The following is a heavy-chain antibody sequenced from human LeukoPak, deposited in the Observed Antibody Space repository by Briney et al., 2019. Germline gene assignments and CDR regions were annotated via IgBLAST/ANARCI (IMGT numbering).Heavy chain of an antibody. J-gene: IGHJ4*02. V-gene: IGHV5-51*01. CDR2: IYPGDSDT. CDR1: GYSFNTYW. Sequence: GESLKISCKGSGYSFNTYWIGWVRQMPGKGLEWMGIIYPGDSDTRYSPSFQGQVTISADQSISTAYLQWSSLKASDTAMYYCARQYYDSSGYIPYFDYWGQGTLVTVSS. CDR3: ARQYYDSSGYIPYFDY. D-gene: IGHD3-22*01.